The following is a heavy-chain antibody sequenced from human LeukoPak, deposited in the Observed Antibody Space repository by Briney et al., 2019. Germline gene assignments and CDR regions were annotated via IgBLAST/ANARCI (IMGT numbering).Heavy chain of an antibody. CDR3: AKADSSGSYYSYYYMDV. J-gene: IGHJ6*03. CDR1: GFTFSNYA. D-gene: IGHD3-10*01. CDR2: ISGSGGST. Sequence: PGGSLRLSCAASGFTFSNYAMSWVRQAPGKGLEWVSAISGSGGSTYYADSVKGRFTISRDNSKNTLYLQMNSLRAEDTAVYYCAKADSSGSYYSYYYMDVWGKGTTVTISS. V-gene: IGHV3-23*01.